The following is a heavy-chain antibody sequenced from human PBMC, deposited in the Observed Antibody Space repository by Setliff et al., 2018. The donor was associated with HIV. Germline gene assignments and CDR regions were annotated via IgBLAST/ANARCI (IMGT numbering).Heavy chain of an antibody. D-gene: IGHD2-2*01. J-gene: IGHJ6*03. CDR3: ARDRDIVVVPASPQGYYYYMDV. V-gene: IGHV4-61*02. Sequence: SETLSLTCTVSGGSISSGNYYWSWIRQPAGKGLEWIGRIYSSGSTNYNPSLKSRVTISINTSKNQFSLKLSPVTAADTAVYYCARDRDIVVVPASPQGYYYYMDVWGKGTTVTVSS. CDR2: IYSSGST. CDR1: GGSISSGNYY.